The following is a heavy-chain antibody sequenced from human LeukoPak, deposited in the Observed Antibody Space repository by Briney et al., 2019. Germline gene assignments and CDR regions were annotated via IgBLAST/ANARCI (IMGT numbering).Heavy chain of an antibody. J-gene: IGHJ6*03. CDR1: GGSISSYY. Sequence: PSETLSLTCTVSGGSISSYYWSWVRQPPGKGLEWIGYIYYSGSTNYNPSLKSRVTISVDTSKNQFSLKLSSVTAADTAVYYCARGATIYDFWSGYYYYYYYMDVWGKGTTVTVSS. D-gene: IGHD3-3*01. CDR2: IYYSGST. CDR3: ARGATIYDFWSGYYYYYYYMDV. V-gene: IGHV4-59*08.